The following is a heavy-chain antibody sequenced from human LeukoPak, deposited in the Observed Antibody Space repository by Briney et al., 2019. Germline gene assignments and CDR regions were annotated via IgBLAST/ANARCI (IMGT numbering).Heavy chain of an antibody. V-gene: IGHV4-4*07. J-gene: IGHJ5*02. D-gene: IGHD2-2*01. CDR2: IYTSGST. CDR3: ARDWWGVVPAASNWFDP. Sequence: SETLSLTCTVSGGSISSYYWSWIRQPAGKGLEWIGRIYTSGSTNYNPSLKSRVTMSVDTSKNQFSLKLSSVTAADTAVYYCARDWWGVVPAASNWFDPWGQGTLVTVSS. CDR1: GGSISSYY.